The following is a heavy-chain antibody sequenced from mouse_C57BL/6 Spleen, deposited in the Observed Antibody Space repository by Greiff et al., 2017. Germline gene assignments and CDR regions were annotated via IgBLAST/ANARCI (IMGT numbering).Heavy chain of an antibody. CDR3: TPYYYGYYYDY. CDR2: IDPENGDT. Sequence: VHVKQPGAELVRPGASVKLSCTASGFNIKDDYMHWVKQRPEQGLEWIGWIDPENGDTEYASKFQGKATITADTSSNTAYLQLSSLTSEDTAVYYCTPYYYGYYYDYWGQGTTLTVSS. J-gene: IGHJ2*01. V-gene: IGHV14-4*01. D-gene: IGHD1-1*01. CDR1: GFNIKDDY.